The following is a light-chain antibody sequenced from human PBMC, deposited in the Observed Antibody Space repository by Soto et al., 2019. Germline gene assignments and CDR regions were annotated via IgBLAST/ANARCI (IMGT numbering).Light chain of an antibody. Sequence: IQMTQSPSTLSASVGDGVTITCRASQRISTWLAWYQQKPGKAPKVLIYATSDLQSGVPSRFSGSGSGTDFTLTISSLQPEDFATYYCLQDFNYPWTFGQGTKVEIK. J-gene: IGKJ1*01. V-gene: IGKV1-6*01. CDR2: ATS. CDR3: LQDFNYPWT. CDR1: QRISTW.